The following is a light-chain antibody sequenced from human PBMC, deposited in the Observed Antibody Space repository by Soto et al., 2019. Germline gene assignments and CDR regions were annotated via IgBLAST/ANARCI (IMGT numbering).Light chain of an antibody. CDR3: QQYNNWPRT. J-gene: IGKJ1*01. V-gene: IGKV3-15*01. CDR2: GAS. CDR1: QSVSTN. Sequence: ETVITQSPATLSVFPGERATLPCRASQSVSTNLAWYQQKPGQAPRLLIYGASTRATGIPARFSGSGSGTEFTLSISSLQSEDFAVYYCQQYNNWPRTFGQGTKVDIK.